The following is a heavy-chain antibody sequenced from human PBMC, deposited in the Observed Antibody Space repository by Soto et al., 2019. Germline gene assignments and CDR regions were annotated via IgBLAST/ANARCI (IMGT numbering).Heavy chain of an antibody. CDR2: IIPIFGTA. Sequence: SVKVSCKASGCTFSSYAISWVRQAPGQGLEWMGGIIPIFGTANYAQKFQGRVTITADESTSTAYMELSSLRSEDTAVYYCARDYYDSSGYLDYWGQGTLVTVSS. D-gene: IGHD3-22*01. CDR3: ARDYYDSSGYLDY. J-gene: IGHJ4*02. V-gene: IGHV1-69*13. CDR1: GCTFSSYA.